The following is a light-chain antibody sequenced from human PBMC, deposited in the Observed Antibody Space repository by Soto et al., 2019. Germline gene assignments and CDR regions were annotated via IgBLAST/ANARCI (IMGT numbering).Light chain of an antibody. CDR1: QGISHD. CDR2: TAS. Sequence: DIQMTQSPSSLSASVGDTVTITCRASQGISHDLAWYQQRPGKVPKLLIHTASILQSGVSSRFSSSGSGTAFTVANRGLHPEEVATYYCQKYDRVPGTFRRGTKVEIK. CDR3: QKYDRVPGT. J-gene: IGKJ1*01. V-gene: IGKV1-27*01.